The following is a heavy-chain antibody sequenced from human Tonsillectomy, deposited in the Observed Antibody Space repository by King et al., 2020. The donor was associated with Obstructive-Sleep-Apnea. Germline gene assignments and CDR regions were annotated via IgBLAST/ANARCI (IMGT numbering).Heavy chain of an antibody. D-gene: IGHD2/OR15-2a*01. CDR1: GGSISSTNW. CDR3: ASGNSTSPGY. V-gene: IGHV4-4*02. CDR2: IYHSGST. J-gene: IGHJ4*02. Sequence: VQLQESGPGLVKPSGTLSLTCAVSGGSISSTNWWSWVRQPPGKGLEWIGEIYHSGSTNYNPSLKNRVTISLDKSENQFSLKLTSMTAADTAVYYCASGNSTSPGYWGQGTLVTVSS.